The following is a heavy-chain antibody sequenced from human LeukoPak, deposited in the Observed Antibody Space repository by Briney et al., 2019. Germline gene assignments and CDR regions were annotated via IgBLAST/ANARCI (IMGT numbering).Heavy chain of an antibody. V-gene: IGHV3-9*01. J-gene: IGHJ4*02. Sequence: GGSLRLSCAASGFTFDDYAMHWVRQAPGKGLEWVSGISWNSGSIGYADSVKGRFTISRDNAKNSLYLQMNSLRAEDTALYYCAKDISVGARAYYFDYWGQGTLVTVSS. CDR2: ISWNSGSI. CDR3: AKDISVGARAYYFDY. D-gene: IGHD1-26*01. CDR1: GFTFDDYA.